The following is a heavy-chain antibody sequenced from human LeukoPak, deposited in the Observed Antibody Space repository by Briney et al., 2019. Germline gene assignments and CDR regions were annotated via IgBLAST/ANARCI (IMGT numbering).Heavy chain of an antibody. D-gene: IGHD3-22*01. CDR3: AKRGYSDTSDYYLMYFDY. CDR1: GFTFSSYA. V-gene: IGHV3-23*01. Sequence: GGSLRLSCAASGFTFSSYAMNLVRQAPGKGLEWVSAISGSGGSTYYADSVKGRFTISRDNSKNTLYLQMNSLRAEDSAVYYCAKRGYSDTSDYYLMYFDYWGQGALVTVSS. CDR2: ISGSGGST. J-gene: IGHJ4*02.